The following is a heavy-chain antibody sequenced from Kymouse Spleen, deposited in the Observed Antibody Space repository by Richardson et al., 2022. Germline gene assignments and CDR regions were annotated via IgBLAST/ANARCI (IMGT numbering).Heavy chain of an antibody. D-gene: IGHD4-11,IGHD4-11*01. CDR2: IYYSGST. J-gene: IGHJ6*02. CDR1: GGSVSSGSYY. Sequence: QVQLQESGPGLVKPSETLSLTCTVSGGSVSSGSYYWSWIRQPPGKGLEWIGYIYYSGSTNYNPSLKSRVTISVDTSKNQFSLKLSSVTAADTAVYYCAREDSNYPYYYYYGMDVWGQGTTVTVSS. CDR3: AREDSNYPYYYYYGMDV. V-gene: IGHV4-61*01.